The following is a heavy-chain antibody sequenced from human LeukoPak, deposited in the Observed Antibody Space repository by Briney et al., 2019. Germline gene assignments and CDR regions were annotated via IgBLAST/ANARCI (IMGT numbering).Heavy chain of an antibody. J-gene: IGHJ5*02. Sequence: GGSLRLSCAASGFTFSSHTMIWVRQAPGKGLEWVSFITSSSNYIYYADSVKGRFTVSRDSAKNSLYLQMNSLRAEDTAVYYCARDFGSYYSDSSGYDSWGQGTLVTVSS. D-gene: IGHD3-22*01. CDR1: GFTFSSHT. CDR3: ARDFGSYYSDSSGYDS. CDR2: ITSSSNYI. V-gene: IGHV3-21*01.